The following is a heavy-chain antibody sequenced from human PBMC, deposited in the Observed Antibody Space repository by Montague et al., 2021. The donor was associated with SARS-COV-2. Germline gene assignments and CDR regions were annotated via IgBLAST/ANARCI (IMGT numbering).Heavy chain of an antibody. Sequence: VKPTQTLTLTCTFSGFSLRTAGTCVSWIRQPPGKGLEWIGYIYYSGSTNYNPSLKSRVTISVDTSKNQFSLKLSSVTAADTAVYYCARAGSGSYSFYYYYGMDVWGQGTTVTVSS. CDR1: GFSLRTAGTC. CDR3: ARAGSGSYSFYYYYGMDV. CDR2: IYYSGST. J-gene: IGHJ6*02. V-gene: IGHV4-61*08. D-gene: IGHD3-10*01.